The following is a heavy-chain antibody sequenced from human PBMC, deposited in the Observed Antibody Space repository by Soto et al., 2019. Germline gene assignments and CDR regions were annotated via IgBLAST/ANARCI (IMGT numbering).Heavy chain of an antibody. CDR3: ARAYRDFWSGYVDPDSYYYYYMDV. J-gene: IGHJ6*03. D-gene: IGHD3-3*01. V-gene: IGHV4-59*01. CDR1: GGSISSYY. Sequence: SETLSLTCTVSGGSISSYYWSWIRQPPGKGLEWIGYIYYSGSTNYNPSLKSRVTISVDTSKNQFSLKLSSVTAADTAVYYCARAYRDFWSGYVDPDSYYYYYMDVWGKGTTVTVSS. CDR2: IYYSGST.